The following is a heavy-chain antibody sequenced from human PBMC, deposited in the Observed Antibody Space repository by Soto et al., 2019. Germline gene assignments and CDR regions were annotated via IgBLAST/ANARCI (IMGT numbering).Heavy chain of an antibody. V-gene: IGHV3-23*01. CDR1: GFTFSSYA. CDR2: ISGSGGST. J-gene: IGHJ4*02. D-gene: IGHD3-10*01. CDR3: AKPMVRGVINEHFFDY. Sequence: GGSLRLSCAASGFTFSSYAMSWVRQAPGKGLEWVSAISGSGGSTYYADSVKGRFTISRDNSKNTLYLQMNSLRAEDTAVYYCAKPMVRGVINEHFFDYWGQGTLVTVSS.